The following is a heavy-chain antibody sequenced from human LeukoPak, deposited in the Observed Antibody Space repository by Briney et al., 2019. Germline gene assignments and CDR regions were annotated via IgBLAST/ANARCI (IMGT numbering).Heavy chain of an antibody. V-gene: IGHV3-74*01. CDR1: GFTFINYW. CDR2: INSDGTST. CDR3: ARDTGFSNYDY. D-gene: IGHD2-8*02. J-gene: IGHJ4*02. Sequence: GGSLRLSCAASGFTFINYWMHWVCQAPGKGLGWVSRINSDGTSTTYPDSVKGRFTISRDNAKNTLFLQMNSLRADDTAMYYCARDTGFSNYDYWGRGTLVTVSS.